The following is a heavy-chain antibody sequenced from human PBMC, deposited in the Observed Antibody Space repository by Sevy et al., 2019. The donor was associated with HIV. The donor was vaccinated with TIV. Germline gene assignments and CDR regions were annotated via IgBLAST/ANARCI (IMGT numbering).Heavy chain of an antibody. Sequence: SETLSLTCTVSGGFITTYYWTWIRQPPGKGLEWIGYIYYTGSTNYNPSLESRDTISLDTSKNQFSLRLSSVTAADTAVYYCARILEGPRDAFDIWGQGTMVTVSS. CDR3: ARILEGPRDAFDI. CDR1: GGFITTYY. J-gene: IGHJ3*02. V-gene: IGHV4-59*01. CDR2: IYYTGST.